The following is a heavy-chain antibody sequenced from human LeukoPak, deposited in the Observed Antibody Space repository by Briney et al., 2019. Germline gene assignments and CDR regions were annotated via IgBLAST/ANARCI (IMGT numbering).Heavy chain of an antibody. CDR2: ISYSGNT. CDR1: GDSISSYY. V-gene: IGHV4-59*01. CDR3: AREYYAYVWGSYRAYYFDF. Sequence: PSETLSLTCTVSGDSISSYYWSWIRQPPGKGPEWIGYISYSGNTNYNPSLKSRVTISADTSKNQFSMKMTSVTAADTAVYYCAREYYAYVWGSYRAYYFDFWGQGTLVTVSS. D-gene: IGHD3-16*02. J-gene: IGHJ4*02.